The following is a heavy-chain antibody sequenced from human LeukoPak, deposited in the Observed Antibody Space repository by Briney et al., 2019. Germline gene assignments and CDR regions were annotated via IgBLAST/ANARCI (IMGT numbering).Heavy chain of an antibody. J-gene: IGHJ6*03. D-gene: IGHD1-26*01. V-gene: IGHV1-69*06. CDR1: GGTFSSYA. Sequence: SVKVSCKASGGTFSSYAISWVRQAPGQGLEWMGGIIPIFGTANYAQKFQGRVTITADKSTSTAYMELSSLRSEDTAVYYCARVGHYYYYMDVWGKGTTVTVSS. CDR2: IIPIFGTA. CDR3: ARVGHYYYYMDV.